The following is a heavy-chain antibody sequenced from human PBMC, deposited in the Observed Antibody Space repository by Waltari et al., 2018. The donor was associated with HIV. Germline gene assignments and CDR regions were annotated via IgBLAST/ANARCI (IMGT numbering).Heavy chain of an antibody. V-gene: IGHV3-30*01. J-gene: IGHJ4*02. CDR3: ARDYCSGGSCFPGGYFDY. CDR2: ISYDGSNK. CDR1: GFTFSSYA. D-gene: IGHD2-15*01. Sequence: QVQLVESGGGVVQPGRSLRLSCAASGFTFSSYAMHWVRQAPGKGLEWVAGISYDGSNKYYADSVKGRFTISRDNSKNTLYLQMNSLRAEDTAVYYCARDYCSGGSCFPGGYFDYWGQGTLVTVSS.